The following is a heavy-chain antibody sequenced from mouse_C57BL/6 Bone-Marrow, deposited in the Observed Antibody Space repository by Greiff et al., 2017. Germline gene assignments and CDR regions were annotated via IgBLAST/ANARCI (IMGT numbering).Heavy chain of an antibody. CDR1: GFSLTSYG. D-gene: IGHD2-2*01. CDR2: IWSDGST. Sequence: VMLVESGPGLVAPSQSLSITCTVSGFSLTSYGVHWVRQPPGKGLEWLVVIWSDGSTTYNSALKSRLSISKDNSKSQVFLKMNSLQTDDTAMYYCARHGPMVKGYWYFDVWGTGTTVTVSS. V-gene: IGHV2-6-1*01. CDR3: ARHGPMVKGYWYFDV. J-gene: IGHJ1*03.